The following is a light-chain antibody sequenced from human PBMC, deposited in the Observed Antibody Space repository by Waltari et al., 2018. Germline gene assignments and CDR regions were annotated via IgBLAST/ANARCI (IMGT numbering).Light chain of an antibody. CDR2: SNI. CDR3: SAWDDSLNGQVV. J-gene: IGLJ2*01. CDR1: CSHTGSNA. V-gene: IGLV1-44*01. Sequence: QSLLTQPPSASGTPGQRVPISCSVSCSHTGSNAVSWYQQLPGTAPKLLIHSNIRRPSGVPDRFSCSKSGTAASRVISGLQSADEADYDCSAWDDSLNGQVVFGGGTKVTVL.